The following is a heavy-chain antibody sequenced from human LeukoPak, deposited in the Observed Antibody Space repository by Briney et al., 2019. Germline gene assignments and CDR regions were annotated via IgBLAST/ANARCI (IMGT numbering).Heavy chain of an antibody. CDR3: AGDIVQHNFDY. J-gene: IGHJ4*02. CDR1: GGSISSYY. V-gene: IGHV4-59*04. CDR2: IYHSGST. D-gene: IGHD5-12*01. Sequence: SETLSLTCTVSGGSISSYYWSWIRQPPGKGLEWIGSIYHSGSTYYNPSLKSRVTISVDTSKNQFSLKLSSVTAADTAVYYCAGDIVQHNFDYWGQGTLVTVSS.